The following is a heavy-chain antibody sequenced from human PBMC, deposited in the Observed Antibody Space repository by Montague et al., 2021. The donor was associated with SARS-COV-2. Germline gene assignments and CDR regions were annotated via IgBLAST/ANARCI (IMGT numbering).Heavy chain of an antibody. D-gene: IGHD3-10*01. CDR1: GGSISSSNYY. CDR2: MYSSGST. CDR3: ARDDIVLQGVTKGMDV. V-gene: IGHV4-39*07. Sequence: SETLSLTCTVSGGSISSSNYYWGWIRQPPGKGLEWIGNMYSSGSTYYNPSLKSRVTISIGTSKNQFSLKLSSVTAADTAVYYCARDDIVLQGVTKGMDVWGQGTTVTVSS. J-gene: IGHJ6*02.